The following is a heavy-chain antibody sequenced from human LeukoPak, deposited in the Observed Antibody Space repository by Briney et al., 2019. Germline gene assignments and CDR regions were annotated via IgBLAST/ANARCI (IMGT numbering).Heavy chain of an antibody. CDR3: ARDPYDFWSGSPFD. J-gene: IGHJ4*02. V-gene: IGHV3-74*01. D-gene: IGHD3/OR15-3a*01. CDR2: INGDGSNT. Sequence: GGSLRLSCAASGFTFTNYWTHWVRQAPGKGLVWVSRINGDGSNTSYADSVKGRFTISRDNGKNTLYLQMNSLRAEDTGFYYCARDPYDFWSGSPFDWGQGTLVTVSS. CDR1: GFTFTNYW.